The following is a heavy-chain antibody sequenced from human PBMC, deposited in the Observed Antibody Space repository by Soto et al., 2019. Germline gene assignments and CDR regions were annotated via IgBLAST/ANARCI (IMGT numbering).Heavy chain of an antibody. CDR2: IYYSGST. CDR1: GGSISSYY. CDR3: ARRVASRQMGYYFDY. J-gene: IGHJ4*02. V-gene: IGHV4-59*01. D-gene: IGHD6-6*01. Sequence: PSETLSLTCTVSGGSISSYYWSWIRQPPGKGLEWIGYIYYSGSTNYNPSLKSRVTTSVDTSKNQFSLKLSSVTAADTAVYYCARRVASRQMGYYFDYWGQGTLVTVS.